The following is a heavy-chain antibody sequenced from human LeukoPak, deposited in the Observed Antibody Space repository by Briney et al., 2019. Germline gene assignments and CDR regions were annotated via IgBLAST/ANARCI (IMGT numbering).Heavy chain of an antibody. Sequence: PSETLSLTCSVSDYPISSGHFWGWIRQPPGKGLEWIATISHDGSTYFNPSLKSRVIVSVDTSKNQFSLSLTSVNAADTAVYYCAREHCAGGYCYFLDYWGQGTLVTVSS. CDR1: DYPISSGHF. CDR3: AREHCAGGYCYFLDY. D-gene: IGHD2/OR15-2a*01. CDR2: ISHDGST. V-gene: IGHV4-38-2*02. J-gene: IGHJ4*02.